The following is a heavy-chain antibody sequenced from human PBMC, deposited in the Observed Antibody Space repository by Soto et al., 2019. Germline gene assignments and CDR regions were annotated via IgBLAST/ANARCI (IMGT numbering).Heavy chain of an antibody. D-gene: IGHD2-15*01. CDR1: GFTFGDYA. V-gene: IGHV3-49*04. J-gene: IGHJ6*02. CDR2: IRSKAYGGTT. Sequence: LRLSCTASGFTFGDYAMSWVRQAPGKGLEWVGFIRSKAYGGTTEYAASVKGRFTISRDDSKSIAYLRMNSLKTEDTAVYYCTRDIVVVVAATQSMDVWGQGTTVTVSS. CDR3: TRDIVVVVAATQSMDV.